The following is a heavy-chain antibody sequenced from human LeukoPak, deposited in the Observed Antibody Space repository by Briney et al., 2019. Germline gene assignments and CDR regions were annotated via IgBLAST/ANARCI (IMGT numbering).Heavy chain of an antibody. CDR3: AKDRYRFWSGYYQRMNNWFDP. J-gene: IGHJ5*02. CDR2: IRQDGGLK. Sequence: PGGSLRLSCTASGFTFSSYWMSWVRQAPGKGLEWVANIRQDGGLKHYVDSVKGRFTISRDNAENSLYLQMNSLRAEDTALYYCAKDRYRFWSGYYQRMNNWFDPWGQGTLVTVSS. CDR1: GFTFSSYW. V-gene: IGHV3-7*03. D-gene: IGHD3-3*01.